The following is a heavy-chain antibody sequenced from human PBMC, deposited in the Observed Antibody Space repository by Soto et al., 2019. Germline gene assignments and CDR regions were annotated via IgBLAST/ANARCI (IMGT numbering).Heavy chain of an antibody. CDR1: GFIFSTYG. CDR2: ISYDGSNE. D-gene: IGHD1-26*01. Sequence: VQLVESGGGVVQHGGSLRLSCAASGFIFSTYGMHWVRQVPGKGLEWVAHISYDGSNEHYADSVKGRFTVSRDNAKNTLSLQLTSLRSEDTAVYYCTKEYIVGTTWGYFESWGQGTLVTVSS. V-gene: IGHV3-30*18. CDR3: TKEYIVGTTWGYFES. J-gene: IGHJ4*02.